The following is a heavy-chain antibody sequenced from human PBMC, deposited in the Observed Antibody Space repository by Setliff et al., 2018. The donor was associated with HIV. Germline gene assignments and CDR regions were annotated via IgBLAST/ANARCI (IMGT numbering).Heavy chain of an antibody. D-gene: IGHD3-22*01. CDR3: ARTTYYYDSGGLNGWFDT. Sequence: GGSLRLSCAASGFTFSNYAMSWVHQAPGKGLEWVSVIYEDGSRIYYAESVRGRFTISRDNSKNTLDLQMNSLRAEDTALYYCARTTYYYDSGGLNGWFDTWGKGTTVTV. CDR2: IYEDGSRI. CDR1: GFTFSNYA. J-gene: IGHJ6*03. V-gene: IGHV3-23*03.